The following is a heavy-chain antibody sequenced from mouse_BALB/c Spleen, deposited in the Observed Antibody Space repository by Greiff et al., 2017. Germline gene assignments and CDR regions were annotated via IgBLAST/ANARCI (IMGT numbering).Heavy chain of an antibody. Sequence: EVQLQQSGAELVKPGASVKLSCTASGFNIKDTYMHWVKQRPEQGLEWIGRIDPANGNTKYDPKFQGKATITADTSSNTAYLQLSSLTSEDTAVYYCARALLLYAMDYWGQGTTLTVAS. D-gene: IGHD1-2*01. J-gene: IGHJ2*01. CDR3: ARALLLYAMDY. CDR2: IDPANGNT. CDR1: GFNIKDTY. V-gene: IGHV14-3*02.